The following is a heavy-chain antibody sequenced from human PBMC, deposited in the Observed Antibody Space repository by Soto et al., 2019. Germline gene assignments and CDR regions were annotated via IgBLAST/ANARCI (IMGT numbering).Heavy chain of an antibody. CDR2: TYYRSKWYN. CDR3: ARDSSAWYLKPNWFDP. V-gene: IGHV6-1*01. Sequence: SQTLSLTCAISGDSVSSNSAAWNWIRQSPSRGLEWLGRTYYRSKWYNDYAVSVKSRITINPDTSKNQFSLQLNSVTPEDTAVYYCARDSSAWYLKPNWFDPWGQGTLVTVYS. D-gene: IGHD6-19*01. CDR1: GDSVSSNSAA. J-gene: IGHJ5*02.